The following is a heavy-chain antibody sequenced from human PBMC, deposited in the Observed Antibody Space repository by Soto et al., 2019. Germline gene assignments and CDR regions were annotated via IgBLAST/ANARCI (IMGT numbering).Heavy chain of an antibody. V-gene: IGHV4-30-4*01. J-gene: IGHJ6*03. CDR1: GGSISSGDYY. Sequence: QVQLQESGPGLVKPSQTLSLTCTVSGGSISSGDYYWSWIRQPPGKGLGWIGDIYYSGSTYYNPSLKSRVTISVDTSKNQFSLKLSSVTAADTAVYYCARIPFIDVAYYMDVWGKGTTVTVSS. CDR2: IYYSGST. D-gene: IGHD3-9*01. CDR3: ARIPFIDVAYYMDV.